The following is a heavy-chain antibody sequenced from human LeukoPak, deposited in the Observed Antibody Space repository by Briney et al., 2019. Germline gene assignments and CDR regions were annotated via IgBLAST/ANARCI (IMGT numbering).Heavy chain of an antibody. CDR2: IYHSGST. V-gene: IGHV4-30-2*01. D-gene: IGHD3-10*01. CDR1: GGSISSGGYY. CDR3: ARDKVAGYYYGSGRIPNWFDP. Sequence: SQTLSLTCTVSGGSISSGGYYWSWVRQPPGKGLEWIGEIYHSGSTNYNPSLKSRVTISVDKSKNQFSLKLSSVTAADTAVYYCARDKVAGYYYGSGRIPNWFDPWGQGTLVTVSS. J-gene: IGHJ5*02.